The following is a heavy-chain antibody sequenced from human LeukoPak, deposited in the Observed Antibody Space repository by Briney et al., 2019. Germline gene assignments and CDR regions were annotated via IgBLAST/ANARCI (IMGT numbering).Heavy chain of an antibody. D-gene: IGHD2-2*01. J-gene: IGHJ3*02. CDR1: GFTFSSYA. CDR2: ISGSDGST. CDR3: AISVVVVPAATPHDAFDI. Sequence: GGSLRLSCTASGFTFSSYAMIWVRQAPGKGLEWVSAISGSDGSTYYADSVKGRFTISRDNSKNTLYLQMNSLRAEDTAVYYCAISVVVVPAATPHDAFDIWGQGTMVTVSS. V-gene: IGHV3-23*01.